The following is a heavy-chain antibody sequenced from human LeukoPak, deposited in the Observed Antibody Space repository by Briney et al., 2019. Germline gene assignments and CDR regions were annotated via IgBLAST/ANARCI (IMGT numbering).Heavy chain of an antibody. CDR3: ARINCGSGNTAFDY. J-gene: IGHJ4*02. CDR2: IYYSGST. Sequence: SETLSLTCTVSGGSISSSSYYWGWIRQPPGKGLEWIGSIYYSGSTYYNPSLKSRVTISIDTSKNQFSLKLSSVTAADTAVYYCARINCGSGNTAFDYWGQGTLVTVSS. CDR1: GGSISSSSYY. D-gene: IGHD3-10*01. V-gene: IGHV4-39*01.